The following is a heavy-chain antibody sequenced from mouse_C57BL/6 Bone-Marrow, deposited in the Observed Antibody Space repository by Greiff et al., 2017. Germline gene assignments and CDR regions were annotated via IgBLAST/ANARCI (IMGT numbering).Heavy chain of an antibody. D-gene: IGHD1-1*01. V-gene: IGHV1-39*01. CDR3: ARSGITTVVAPFAY. CDR1: GYSFTDYN. Sequence: VQLQQSGPELVKPGASVKISCKASGYSFTDYNMNWVKQSNGKSLEWIGVINPNYGTTSYNQKFKGKATLTVDQSSSTAYMQLNSLTSEDSAVYYWARSGITTVVAPFAYWGQGTLVTGSA. CDR2: INPNYGTT. J-gene: IGHJ3*01.